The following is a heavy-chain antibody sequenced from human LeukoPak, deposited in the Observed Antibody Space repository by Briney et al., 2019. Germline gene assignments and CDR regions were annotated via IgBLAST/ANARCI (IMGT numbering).Heavy chain of an antibody. D-gene: IGHD3-10*01. CDR1: GFTFDDYA. CDR3: AKGSSSRHAVGEPTLPHHRYYYMDV. J-gene: IGHJ6*03. CDR2: ISWNSGSI. Sequence: GGSLRLSCAASGFTFDDYAMHWVRQAPGKGLEWVSSISWNSGSIGYADSVKGRFTISRDNSKNTLYLQMNSLRAEDTAVYYCAKGSSSRHAVGEPTLPHHRYYYMDVWGKGTTVTISS. V-gene: IGHV3-9*01.